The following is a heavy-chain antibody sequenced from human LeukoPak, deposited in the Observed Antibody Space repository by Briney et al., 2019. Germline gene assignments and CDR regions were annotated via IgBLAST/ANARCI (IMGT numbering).Heavy chain of an antibody. V-gene: IGHV1-2*02. D-gene: IGHD4-17*01. J-gene: IGHJ4*02. Sequence: ASVKVSCKASGYTFTGYYMHWVRQAPGQGLEWMGWINPNSGGTNYAQQFQGRVTMTRDTSISTAYMELSRLRSDDTAGYYCARDGTHDYGGYKFDYWRQGTLVTVST. CDR3: ARDGTHDYGGYKFDY. CDR1: GYTFTGYY. CDR2: INPNSGGT.